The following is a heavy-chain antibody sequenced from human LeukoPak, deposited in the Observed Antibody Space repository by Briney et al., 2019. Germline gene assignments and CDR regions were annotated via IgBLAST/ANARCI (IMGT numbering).Heavy chain of an antibody. Sequence: GGSLRLSCAASGFIFRTYWMHWVRQAPGKGLVWVSRISSDGTYTSYADSVKGRFTISRDNAKNTLYLQMNSLRAEDTAVYYCAITVRCSSTTDCYSYFHHWGQGTLVTVSS. J-gene: IGHJ1*01. D-gene: IGHD2/OR15-2a*01. V-gene: IGHV3-74*01. CDR1: GFIFRTYW. CDR3: AITVRCSSTTDCYSYFHH. CDR2: ISSDGTYT.